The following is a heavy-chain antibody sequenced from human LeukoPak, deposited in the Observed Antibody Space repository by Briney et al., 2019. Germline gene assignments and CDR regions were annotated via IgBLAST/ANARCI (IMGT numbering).Heavy chain of an antibody. Sequence: SQTLSLTCAVSGGSISSGGYSWSWIRQPPGKGLEWIGYIYHGGSTNYNPSLKSRVTISVDTSKNQFSLKLSSVTAADTAVYYCARGYYYDSSSFDYWGQGTLVTVSS. V-gene: IGHV4-30-2*02. J-gene: IGHJ4*02. D-gene: IGHD3-22*01. CDR2: IYHGGST. CDR1: GGSISSGGYS. CDR3: ARGYYYDSSSFDY.